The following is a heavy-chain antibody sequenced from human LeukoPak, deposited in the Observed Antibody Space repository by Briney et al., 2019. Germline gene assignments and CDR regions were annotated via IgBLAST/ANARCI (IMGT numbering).Heavy chain of an antibody. CDR3: ARGGSGSGYHYYYYYMDV. V-gene: IGHV3-74*01. Sequence: GGSLRLSCAASGFTFNSFWMYWVRQVPGKGLLWVARINSDGIRTSHADSVQGRFTISRDNANNTLYLQMNSLRVEDTAVYYCARGGSGSGYHYYYYYMDVWGKGTTVIVSS. J-gene: IGHJ6*03. D-gene: IGHD3-22*01. CDR2: INSDGIRT. CDR1: GFTFNSFW.